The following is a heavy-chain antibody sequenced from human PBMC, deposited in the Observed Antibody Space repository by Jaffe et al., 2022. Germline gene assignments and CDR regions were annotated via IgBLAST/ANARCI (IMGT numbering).Heavy chain of an antibody. CDR1: GFTFSSYW. Sequence: EVQLVESGGGLVQPGGSLRLSCAASGFTFSSYWMSWVRQAPGKGLEWVANIKQDGSEKYYVDSVKGRFTISRDNAKNSLYLQMNSLRAEDTAVYYCARAPVGDTVTPDDAFDIWGQGTMVTVSS. CDR3: ARAPVGDTVTPDDAFDI. CDR2: IKQDGSEK. V-gene: IGHV3-7*01. D-gene: IGHD4-17*01. J-gene: IGHJ3*02.